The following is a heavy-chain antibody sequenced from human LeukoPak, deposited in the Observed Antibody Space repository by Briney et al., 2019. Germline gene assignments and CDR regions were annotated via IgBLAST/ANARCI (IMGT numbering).Heavy chain of an antibody. V-gene: IGHV4-31*03. J-gene: IGHJ4*02. CDR3: AREGVAGFFDY. D-gene: IGHD6-19*01. Sequence: SSETLSLTCTVSGGSISSGGYYWSWIRQHPGKGLEWIGYIYYSGSTYYNPSLKSRVTISVDTSKNQFSLKLSSVTAADTAVYYCAREGVAGFFDYWGQGTLVTVSS. CDR1: GGSISSGGYY. CDR2: IYYSGST.